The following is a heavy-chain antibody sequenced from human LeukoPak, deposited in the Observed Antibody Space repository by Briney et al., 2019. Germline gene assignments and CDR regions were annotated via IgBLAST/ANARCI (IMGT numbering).Heavy chain of an antibody. CDR1: GGSISSYY. V-gene: IGHV4-59*12. CDR2: IYDSGST. J-gene: IGHJ6*03. CDR3: ARGRGGYSYGLYYYYMDV. D-gene: IGHD5-18*01. Sequence: SETLSLTCTVSGGSISSYYWSWIRQPPGKGLEWIGYIYDSGSTNYNPSLKSRVTISVDTSKNQFSPKLSSVTAADTAVYYCARGRGGYSYGLYYYYMDVWGKGTTVTVSS.